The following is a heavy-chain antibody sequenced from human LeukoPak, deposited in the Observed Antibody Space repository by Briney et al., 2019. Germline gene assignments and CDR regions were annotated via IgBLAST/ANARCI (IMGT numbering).Heavy chain of an antibody. CDR3: ARERYSSGPTLVKGDAFDI. V-gene: IGHV3-30-3*01. J-gene: IGHJ3*02. CDR2: ISYDGSNK. CDR1: GFTFSSYA. D-gene: IGHD6-19*01. Sequence: GRSLRLSCAASGFTFSSYAMHWVRQAPGKGLEWVAVISYDGSNKYYADSVKGRFTISRDNSKNTLYLQMNSLRAEDTAVYYCARERYSSGPTLVKGDAFDIWGQGTMVTVSS.